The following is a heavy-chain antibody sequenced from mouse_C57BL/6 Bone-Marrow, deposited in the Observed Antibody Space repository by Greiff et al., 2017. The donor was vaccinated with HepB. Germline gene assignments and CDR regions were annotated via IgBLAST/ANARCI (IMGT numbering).Heavy chain of an antibody. Sequence: QVQLQQSGAELARPGASVKLSCKASGYTFTSYGISWVKQRTGQGLEWIGEIYPRSGNTYYNEKFKGKATLTADKSSSTAYMALRSLPSADSAVSFCARAFFLLSMDYCGHSPSVPVSS. J-gene: IGHJ4*01. CDR1: GYTFTSYG. CDR3: ARAFFLLSMDY. V-gene: IGHV1-81*01. CDR2: IYPRSGNT.